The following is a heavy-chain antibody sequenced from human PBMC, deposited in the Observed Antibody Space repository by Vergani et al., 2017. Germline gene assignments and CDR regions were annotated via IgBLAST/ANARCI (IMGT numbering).Heavy chain of an antibody. CDR1: GFPFSSYG. J-gene: IGHJ4*02. V-gene: IGHV3-30*02. CDR3: ARTLDIVVVVAALGY. D-gene: IGHD2-15*01. CDR2: IRYDGSNK. Sequence: VQLVESGGGVVQPGGSLRLSCAASGFPFSSYGMHWVRQAPGKGLEWVAFIRYDGSNKYYADSVKGRFTISRDNSKNTLYLQMNSLRAEDTAVYYCARTLDIVVVVAALGYWGQGTLVTVSS.